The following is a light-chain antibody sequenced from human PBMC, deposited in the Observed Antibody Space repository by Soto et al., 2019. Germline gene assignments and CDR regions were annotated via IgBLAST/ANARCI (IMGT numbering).Light chain of an antibody. J-gene: IGKJ2*01. CDR3: QQYNNWPQT. CDR2: GAS. Sequence: EIVMTQSPATLSVSPGERATLSCRASQSVSSNLAWYQQKPGQAPRLLLYGASTRATGFPARFSGSGSGTGFTLTISSLQSEDFAVYYCQQYNNWPQTFGQGTKLEIK. V-gene: IGKV3-15*01. CDR1: QSVSSN.